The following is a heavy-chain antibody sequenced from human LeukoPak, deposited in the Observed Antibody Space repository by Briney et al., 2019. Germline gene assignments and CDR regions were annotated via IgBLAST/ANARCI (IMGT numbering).Heavy chain of an antibody. CDR2: INTNTGNP. V-gene: IGHV7-4-1*02. D-gene: IGHD6-13*01. Sequence: ASVTVSFKASGYTFTSYAMNWVRQAPGQGLEWMGWINTNTGNPTYAQGFTGRFVFSLDTSVSTAYLQISSLKAEDTAVYYCAREGQLANFDYWGQGTLVTVSS. CDR3: AREGQLANFDY. CDR1: GYTFTSYA. J-gene: IGHJ4*02.